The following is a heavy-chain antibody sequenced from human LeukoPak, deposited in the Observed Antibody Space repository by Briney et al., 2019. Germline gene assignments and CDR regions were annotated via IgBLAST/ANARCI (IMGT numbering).Heavy chain of an antibody. CDR3: AKERLITMIVVVISY. CDR1: GFTVSSNY. V-gene: IGHV3-53*01. CDR2: IYTGGGT. D-gene: IGHD3-22*01. Sequence: GGSLRLSCAASGFTVSSNYMSWVRQAPGKGLEWVSVIYTGGGTYYADSVKGRFTISRDNSKNTLYLQMNSLRAEDTAVYYCAKERLITMIVVVISYWGQGTLVTVSS. J-gene: IGHJ4*02.